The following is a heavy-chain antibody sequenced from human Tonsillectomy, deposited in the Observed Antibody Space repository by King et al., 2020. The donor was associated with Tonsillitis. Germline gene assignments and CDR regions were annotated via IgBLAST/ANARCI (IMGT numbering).Heavy chain of an antibody. CDR2: IFYTGTT. J-gene: IGHJ4*02. V-gene: IGHV4-59*08. D-gene: IGHD3-16*01. Sequence: VQLQESGPGLVKPSETLSLICTVSGDSISVYYWTWIRQSPGKGLEYIGYIFYTGTTNYNPSLRSRVTILVDTSKNQFSLRLSSVTAADTAVYYCARLYHDQSGRIDYWGQGTLVTVSS. CDR1: GDSISVYY. CDR3: ARLYHDQSGRIDY.